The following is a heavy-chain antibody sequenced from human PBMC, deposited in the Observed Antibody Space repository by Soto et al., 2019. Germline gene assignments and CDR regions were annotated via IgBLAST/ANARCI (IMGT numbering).Heavy chain of an antibody. CDR3: AREGIMGVLGYCSSTSCYRAFDI. V-gene: IGHV1-46*03. D-gene: IGHD2-2*02. Sequence: ASVKVSCKASGYTFTSYYMHWVRQAPGQGLEWMGIINPSGGSTSYAQKFQGRVTMTRDTSTSTVYMELSSLRSEDTAVYYCAREGIMGVLGYCSSTSCYRAFDIWGQGTMVTVSS. CDR1: GYTFTSYY. J-gene: IGHJ3*02. CDR2: INPSGGST.